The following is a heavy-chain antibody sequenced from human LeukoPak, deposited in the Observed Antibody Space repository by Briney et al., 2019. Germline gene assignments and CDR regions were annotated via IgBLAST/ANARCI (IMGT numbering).Heavy chain of an antibody. CDR1: GFTVRRYV. V-gene: IGHV3-30-3*01. J-gene: IGHJ4*02. CDR3: ARDGNFYYGPGSYCDY. Sequence: PGSSPRLSCVASGFTVRRYVLQWVRLAPGKGLEWVAVISYDGSNKYYADCVKGRFTISRDNSKNTLYLQMNSLRAENTALYYCARDGNFYYGPGSYCDYWGQGTLVTVSS. CDR2: ISYDGSNK. D-gene: IGHD3-10*01.